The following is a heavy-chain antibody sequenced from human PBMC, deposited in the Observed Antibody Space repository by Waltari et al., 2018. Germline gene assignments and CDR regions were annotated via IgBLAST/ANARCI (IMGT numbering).Heavy chain of an antibody. CDR3: ARYSSSWYVSWFDP. J-gene: IGHJ5*02. V-gene: IGHV4-38-2*01. D-gene: IGHD6-13*01. CDR2: IYHSGST. CDR1: GYSISSGYY. Sequence: QVQLQESGPGLVKPSETLSLTCAVSGYSISSGYYWGWIRQPPGKGLEWIGSIYHSGSTYYNPSLKSRVTISVDTSKNQFSLKLSSVTAADTAVYYCARYSSSWYVSWFDPWGQGTLVTVSS.